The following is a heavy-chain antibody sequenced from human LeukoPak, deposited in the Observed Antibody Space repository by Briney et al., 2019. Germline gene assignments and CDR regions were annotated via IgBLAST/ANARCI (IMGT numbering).Heavy chain of an antibody. CDR1: GHTFDHYG. D-gene: IGHD3-9*01. V-gene: IGHV3-20*04. Sequence: GGPLSLLCAASGHTFDHYGMSCLRQATGKALEWVSGINWSGGCTVYAVSVEGLFTISRDNDENSLYLNMNSLRSEDPALYYCAGGSYYEILTGYYEKLFDSWGQGTLATVSS. CDR2: INWSGGCT. CDR3: AGGSYYEILTGYYEKLFDS. J-gene: IGHJ4*02.